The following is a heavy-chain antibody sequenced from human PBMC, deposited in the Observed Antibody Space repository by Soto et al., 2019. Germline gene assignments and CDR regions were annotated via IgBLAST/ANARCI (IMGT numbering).Heavy chain of an antibody. V-gene: IGHV3-64*01. CDR3: ARQGRAVSSYYFDY. D-gene: IGHD3-10*01. J-gene: IGHJ4*02. CDR2: ISSNGGST. Sequence: EVQLVESGGGLVQPGGSLRLSCAASGFTFSSYAMHWVRQAPGKGLEYVSAISSNGGSTYYANSVKGRFTISRDNSKNTLYLQMGSLRAEDMAVYSCARQGRAVSSYYFDYWGQGTLVTVSS. CDR1: GFTFSSYA.